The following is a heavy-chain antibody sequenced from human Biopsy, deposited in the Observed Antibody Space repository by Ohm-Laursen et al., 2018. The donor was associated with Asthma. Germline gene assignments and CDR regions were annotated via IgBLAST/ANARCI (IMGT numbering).Heavy chain of an antibody. CDR2: IDWEEDK. D-gene: IGHD1-14*01. CDR3: TRHNDY. CDR1: GFSLSSSGAN. V-gene: IGHV2-70*04. Sequence: TQTLTLTFSFSGFSLSSSGANVNWIRQPPGKALEWLARIDWEEDKFYSTSLRTRLTISKGSSEDQVVLTMTNMGPVDTATYYCTRHNDYWGPGILITVSS. J-gene: IGHJ4*02.